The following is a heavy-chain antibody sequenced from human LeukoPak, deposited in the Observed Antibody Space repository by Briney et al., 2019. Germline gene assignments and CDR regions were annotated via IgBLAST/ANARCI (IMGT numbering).Heavy chain of an antibody. D-gene: IGHD6-19*01. Sequence: SETLSLTCAVSGGSISSSNWWSWVRQPPGKGLEWIGEIYHSGSTNYNPSLKSRVTISVDKSKNQFSLKLSSVTAADTAVYYCARAEAPYSSALDYWGQGTLVTVSS. CDR3: ARAEAPYSSALDY. J-gene: IGHJ4*02. V-gene: IGHV4-4*02. CDR1: GGSISSSNW. CDR2: IYHSGST.